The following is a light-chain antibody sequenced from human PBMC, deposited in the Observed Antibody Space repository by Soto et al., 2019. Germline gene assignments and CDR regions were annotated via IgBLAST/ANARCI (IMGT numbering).Light chain of an antibody. CDR3: MQVLQSPIT. CDR1: QDVFSRSNNKHY. J-gene: IGKJ5*01. Sequence: DILMTQAHDSLAVSLGERATINCKSTQDVFSRSNNKHYLAWYLQKPGLSPQLLIYLTSNRASGVPDRFSGSGSGTDFTLKISRVEAEDVGVYYCMQVLQSPITFGQGTRLEIK. V-gene: IGKV2-28*01. CDR2: LTS.